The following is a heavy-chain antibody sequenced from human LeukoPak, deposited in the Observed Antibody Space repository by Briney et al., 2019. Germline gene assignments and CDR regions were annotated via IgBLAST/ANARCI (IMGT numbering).Heavy chain of an antibody. CDR1: GGSISSGGYY. CDR3: ARGVPAAAQGDY. Sequence: SQTLSLTCTVSGGSISSGGYYWSWIRQPPGKGLEWIGYIYHSGSTYYNPSLKSRVTISVDRSKNQFSLKLSSVTAADTAVYYCARGVPAAAQGDYWGQGTLVTVSS. D-gene: IGHD2-2*01. CDR2: IYHSGST. J-gene: IGHJ4*02. V-gene: IGHV4-30-2*01.